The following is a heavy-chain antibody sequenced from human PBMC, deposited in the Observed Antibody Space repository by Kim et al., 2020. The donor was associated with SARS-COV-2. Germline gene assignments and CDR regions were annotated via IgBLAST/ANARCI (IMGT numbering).Heavy chain of an antibody. CDR3: ASLGSSWSTVGAFDI. V-gene: IGHV4-39*01. J-gene: IGHJ3*02. Sequence: SETLSLTCTVSGDSISSSCCYWGWLPQPQGLELVWIGSISYSGSTYYNPSLNSRLTISVDTSKNQFSLKLSSVTAADAAVYYFASLGSSWSTVGAFDIGG. CDR2: ISYSGST. CDR1: GDSISSSCCY. D-gene: IGHD6-13*01.